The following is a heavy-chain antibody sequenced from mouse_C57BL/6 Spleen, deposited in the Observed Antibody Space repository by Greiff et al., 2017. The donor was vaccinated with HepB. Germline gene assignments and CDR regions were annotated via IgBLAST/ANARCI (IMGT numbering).Heavy chain of an antibody. Sequence: EVQLQQSGPVLVKPGASVKMSCKASGYTFTDYYMNWVKQSHGKSLEWIGVINPYNGGTSYNQKFKGKATLTVDKSSSTAYMELNSRTSEDSAVYDGARGTTVKDYAMYYWGQGTSATVSS. CDR3: ARGTTVKDYAMYY. V-gene: IGHV1-19*01. CDR2: INPYNGGT. CDR1: GYTFTDYY. J-gene: IGHJ4*01. D-gene: IGHD1-1*01.